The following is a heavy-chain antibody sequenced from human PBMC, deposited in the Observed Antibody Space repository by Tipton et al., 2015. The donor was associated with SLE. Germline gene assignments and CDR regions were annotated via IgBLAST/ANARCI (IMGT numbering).Heavy chain of an antibody. CDR2: IHYSWSP. CDR1: GDSIIGHY. Sequence: TLSLTCTVSGDSIIGHYWSLIRQSPGKGLEWIASIHYSWSPSYNPSLESRVTILVDTSKNQFSLKLNSVTAADTAVYYCAREGKELPFGYWGQGTLVTVSS. V-gene: IGHV4-59*11. J-gene: IGHJ4*02. CDR3: AREGKELPFGY. D-gene: IGHD5-24*01.